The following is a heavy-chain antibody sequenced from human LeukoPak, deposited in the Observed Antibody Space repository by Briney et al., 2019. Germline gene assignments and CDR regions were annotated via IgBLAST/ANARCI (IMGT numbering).Heavy chain of an antibody. CDR1: GFTFSSYW. J-gene: IGHJ4*02. D-gene: IGHD3-16*01. V-gene: IGHV3-7*04. CDR3: ARGGDYFDY. Sequence: GVLRLSCAAPGFTFSSYWMSWVRQAPGKGLEWVANIKQDGSEKYYVDSVQGRFTISRDNAKNSLYLQMNSLRAEDTAVYYCARGGDYFDYWGQGTLVTVSS. CDR2: IKQDGSEK.